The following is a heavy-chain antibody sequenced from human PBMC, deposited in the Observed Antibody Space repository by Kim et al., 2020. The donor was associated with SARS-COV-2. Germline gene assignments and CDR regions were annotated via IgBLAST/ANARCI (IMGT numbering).Heavy chain of an antibody. V-gene: IGHV3-21*01. CDR1: GFTFSSYS. Sequence: GGSLRLSCAASGFTFSSYSMNWVRQAPGKGLEWVSSISSSRSYIYYADSVKGRFTISRDNAKNSLYLQMNSLRAEDTAVYYCARDRVAARPSGMDVWGQGTPGTVSS. CDR2: ISSSRSYI. D-gene: IGHD6-6*01. CDR3: ARDRVAARPSGMDV. J-gene: IGHJ6*02.